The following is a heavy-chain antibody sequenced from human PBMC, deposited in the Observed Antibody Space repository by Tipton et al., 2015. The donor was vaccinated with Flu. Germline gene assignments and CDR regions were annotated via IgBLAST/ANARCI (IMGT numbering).Heavy chain of an antibody. J-gene: IGHJ4*02. CDR1: GGSISSGGYS. Sequence: TLSLTCAVSGGSISSGGYSWIWIRQPPGKGLEWIGYIYHSGSTYYNPSLKSRVTISVDTSKNQFSLRLSSATAADTAVYYCARAPYSDYDTSGSSFDYWGQGTLVTVSS. D-gene: IGHD3-22*01. CDR2: IYHSGST. CDR3: ARAPYSDYDTSGSSFDY. V-gene: IGHV4-30-2*01.